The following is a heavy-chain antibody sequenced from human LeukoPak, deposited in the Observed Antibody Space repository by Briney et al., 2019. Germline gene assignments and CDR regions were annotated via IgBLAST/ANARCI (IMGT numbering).Heavy chain of an antibody. CDR3: ARFSPRAMGNYLDF. Sequence: KASQTLSLTCAVSGGSISSGSHSWSWIRQPPGKGLEWIGYIYPRGSTYYNPSLKSRVILSLDKSANQFSLNLSSVTAADTAVYYCARFSPRAMGNYLDFWGQGTLVTVSS. CDR1: GGSISSGSHS. J-gene: IGHJ4*02. V-gene: IGHV4-30-2*01. D-gene: IGHD7-27*01. CDR2: IYPRGST.